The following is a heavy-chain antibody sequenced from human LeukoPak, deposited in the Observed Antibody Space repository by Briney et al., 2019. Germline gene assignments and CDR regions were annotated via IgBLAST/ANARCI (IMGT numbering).Heavy chain of an antibody. CDR1: GGSISSYY. D-gene: IGHD4-17*01. V-gene: IGHV4-4*07. J-gene: IGHJ6*02. CDR3: ARDEEAYGDYVSDYYYGMDV. Sequence: PSETLSLTCTVSGGSISSYYWSWIRQPAGEGLEWIGRVYTSGSTNYNPSLKSRVTMSVDTSKNQFSLKLSSVTAADTAVYYCARDEEAYGDYVSDYYYGMDVWGQGTTVTVSS. CDR2: VYTSGST.